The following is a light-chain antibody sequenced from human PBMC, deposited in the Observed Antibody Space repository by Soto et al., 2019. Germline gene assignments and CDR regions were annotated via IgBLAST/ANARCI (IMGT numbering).Light chain of an antibody. V-gene: IGKV3-15*01. CDR3: QQYKNWPS. Sequence: EIVMTQSPATLSVSPGERATLSCRASQSVSSNLAWYQQKPGQAPRLLSYGASTRATGIPTRFSGSGSGTECPLTISSLQSEDFAVYYCQQYKNWPSFGGGTKVESK. CDR1: QSVSSN. J-gene: IGKJ4*01. CDR2: GAS.